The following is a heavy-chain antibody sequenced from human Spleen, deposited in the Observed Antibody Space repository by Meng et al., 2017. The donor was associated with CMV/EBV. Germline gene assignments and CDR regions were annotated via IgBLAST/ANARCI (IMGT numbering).Heavy chain of an antibody. CDR1: GFTFDAYG. V-gene: IGHV3-20*04. J-gene: IGHJ6*02. D-gene: IGHD6-13*01. Sequence: GESLKISCAASGFTFDAYGMSWVRQAPGKGLEWVSGINWNGGSTGYADSVKGRFTISRDNAKNSLYLHMNSLRAEDTAVYYCARASHYSTTYYYYAMDVWGQGTTVTVSS. CDR3: ARASHYSTTYYYYAMDV. CDR2: INWNGGST.